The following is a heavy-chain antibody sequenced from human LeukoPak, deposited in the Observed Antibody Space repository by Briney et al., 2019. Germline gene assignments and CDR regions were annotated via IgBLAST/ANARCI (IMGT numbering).Heavy chain of an antibody. J-gene: IGHJ4*02. CDR1: GGPVTEYY. CDR2: TYHTGST. CDR3: ARDRGSTDYYYLDS. V-gene: IGHV4-59*02. D-gene: IGHD2-21*02. Sequence: SETLSLTCSVSGGPVTEYYWSWIRQPPGKGLEWIGYTYHTGSTNYSPSLKSRVTMSVDASRNQFSLKLVSVTAADTAVYYCARDRGSTDYYYLDSWGQGVLVTVSS.